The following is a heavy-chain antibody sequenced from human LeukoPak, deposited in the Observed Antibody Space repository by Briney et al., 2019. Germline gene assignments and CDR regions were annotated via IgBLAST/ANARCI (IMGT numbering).Heavy chain of an antibody. Sequence: GGALRLSCAASGFTFSSYSMNWVRQAPGKGLEWVSSISSSSSYIYYADSVKGRFTISRDNAKNSLYLQMTSLRAEDTAAYYCASADCSSTSCYTYYFDYWGQGTLVTVSS. CDR2: ISSSSSYI. CDR3: ASADCSSTSCYTYYFDY. J-gene: IGHJ4*02. D-gene: IGHD2-2*02. V-gene: IGHV3-21*01. CDR1: GFTFSSYS.